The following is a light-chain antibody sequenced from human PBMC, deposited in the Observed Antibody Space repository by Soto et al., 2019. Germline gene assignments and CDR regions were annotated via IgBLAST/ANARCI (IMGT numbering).Light chain of an antibody. J-gene: IGKJ4*01. CDR3: QQGYSPLLS. CDR2: ATS. V-gene: IGKV1-39*01. Sequence: DVPMTQSPSSLSASVGDRVTITFRASQSISNSLNWLQLKPGKAPKLLMYATSTLQSGVPSRFSGSGSGTDFTLTISSLQSEDSAVYYCQQGYSPLLSFGGGTRVEIK. CDR1: QSISNS.